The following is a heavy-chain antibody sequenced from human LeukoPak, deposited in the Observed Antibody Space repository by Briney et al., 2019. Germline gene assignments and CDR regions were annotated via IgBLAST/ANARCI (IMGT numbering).Heavy chain of an antibody. D-gene: IGHD1-26*01. CDR2: IIPILGIA. J-gene: IGHJ4*02. V-gene: IGHV1-69*04. CDR1: GGTFISYA. CDR3: AKEFSGSYLDY. Sequence: SVKVSCKASGGTFISYAISWVRQAPGQGLEWMGRIIPILGIANYAQKFQGRVTITADKSTSTAYMELSSLRSEDTAVYYCAKEFSGSYLDYWGQGTLVTVSS.